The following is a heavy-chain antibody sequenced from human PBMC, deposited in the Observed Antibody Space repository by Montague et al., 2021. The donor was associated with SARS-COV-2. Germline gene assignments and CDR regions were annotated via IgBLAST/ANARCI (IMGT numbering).Heavy chain of an antibody. CDR3: ARSRANVPSRPGFDY. Sequence: SETLSLTCTVSGASVASGNYYWSWLRQPPGKGLEWIGYMYYTGHTNYXPSLESRVTMPVDPSKNQFSLTLTSVTAADTAVYYCARSRANVPSRPGFDYWGQGALGTVSS. V-gene: IGHV4-61*01. CDR2: MYYTGHT. CDR1: GASVASGNYY. J-gene: IGHJ4*02. D-gene: IGHD6-6*01.